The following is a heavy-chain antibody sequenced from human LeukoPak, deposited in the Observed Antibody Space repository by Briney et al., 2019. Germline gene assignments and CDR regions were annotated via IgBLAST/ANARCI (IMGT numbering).Heavy chain of an antibody. CDR3: AKSEGSTVTTYFFDY. Sequence: GGSLRLSCAASGFTFSSYWMHWVRHVPNQGLMWVSRINSDETISEYVDSVNGRFTISRDNAKNTLYLQMNSLRTEDTALYYCAKSEGSTVTTYFFDYWGQGTLVTVSS. D-gene: IGHD4-17*01. V-gene: IGHV3-74*01. CDR2: INSDETIS. CDR1: GFTFSSYW. J-gene: IGHJ4*02.